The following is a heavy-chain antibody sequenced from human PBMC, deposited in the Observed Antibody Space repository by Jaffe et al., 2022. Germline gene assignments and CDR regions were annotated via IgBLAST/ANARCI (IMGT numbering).Heavy chain of an antibody. CDR1: GFTFSSYG. CDR2: ISYDGSNK. CDR3: AKDLHDYIWGSYRYNLSAEYFQH. Sequence: QVQLVESGGGVVQPGRSLRLSCAASGFTFSSYGMHWVRQAPGKGLEWVAVISYDGSNKYYADSVKGRFTISRDNSKNTLYLQMNSLRAEDTAVYYCAKDLHDYIWGSYRYNLSAEYFQHWGQGTLVTVSS. D-gene: IGHD3-16*02. V-gene: IGHV3-30*18. J-gene: IGHJ1*01.